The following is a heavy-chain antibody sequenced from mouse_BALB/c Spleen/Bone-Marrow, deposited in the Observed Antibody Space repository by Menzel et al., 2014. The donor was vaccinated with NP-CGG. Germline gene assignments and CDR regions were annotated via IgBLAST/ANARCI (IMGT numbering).Heavy chain of an antibody. D-gene: IGHD4-1*01. Sequence: EVQLQQSGGGLVQPGGSLRLSCATSGFTFTDYYMNWVRPPPGKALEWLGFIRNKANGYTTEYSASVKGRFTISRDNSQSILYLQMNILRAEDSATYYCARLGRGYFDYWGQGTTLTVSS. J-gene: IGHJ2*01. CDR1: GFTFTDYY. CDR3: ARLGRGYFDY. V-gene: IGHV7-3*02. CDR2: IRNKANGYTT.